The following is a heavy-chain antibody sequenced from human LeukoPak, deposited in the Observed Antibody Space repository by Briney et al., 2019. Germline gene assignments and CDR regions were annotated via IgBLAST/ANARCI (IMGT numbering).Heavy chain of an antibody. CDR1: GYTFTGYY. CDR2: INPNSGGT. CDR3: ARGIAAHIDY. D-gene: IGHD6-6*01. Sequence: ASVKVSFKAFGYTFTGYYMYWVRQAPGQGVGGVGWINPNSGGTKYAQKFQGRVSMTRDTSISTAYMELSRLRSDDTAVYYCARGIAAHIDYWGQGTLVTVSS. V-gene: IGHV1-2*02. J-gene: IGHJ4*02.